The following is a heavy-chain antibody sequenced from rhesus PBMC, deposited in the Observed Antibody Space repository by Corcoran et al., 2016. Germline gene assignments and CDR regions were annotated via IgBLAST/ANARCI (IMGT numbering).Heavy chain of an antibody. Sequence: QVQLVQSGAEVKKPGASVKVSCKASGFTFGSYAINWVRQAPGQGLEWMGVIIPLVGITNYAEKFQGRVRLPADTSTSTAYMELSSLRSEDTAVYYCARGSPDSSGLDYWGQGVLITVSS. CDR2: IIPLVGIT. V-gene: IGHV1-198*02. D-gene: IGHD6-31*01. J-gene: IGHJ4*01. CDR3: ARGSPDSSGLDY. CDR1: GFTFGSYA.